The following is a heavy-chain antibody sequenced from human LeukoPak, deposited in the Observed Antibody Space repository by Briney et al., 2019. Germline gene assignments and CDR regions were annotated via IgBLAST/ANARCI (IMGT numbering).Heavy chain of an antibody. V-gene: IGHV3-33*06. Sequence: GGSLRLSCAASGFTFSSYGMHWVRQAPGKGLEWVAVIWYDGSNKYYADSVKGRFTISRDNSKNTLYLQMNSLRAEDTAVYYCAKRGSSWFDAFDIWGQGTMVTVSS. D-gene: IGHD6-13*01. J-gene: IGHJ3*02. CDR2: IWYDGSNK. CDR3: AKRGSSWFDAFDI. CDR1: GFTFSSYG.